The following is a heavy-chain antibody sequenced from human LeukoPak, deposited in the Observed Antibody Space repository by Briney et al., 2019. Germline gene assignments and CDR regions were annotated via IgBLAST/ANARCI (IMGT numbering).Heavy chain of an antibody. CDR1: GGSLSGYY. CDR3: ARQWLVSPLFDY. CDR2: INHSGST. J-gene: IGHJ4*02. Sequence: SETLSLTCAVYGGSLSGYYWSWIRQPPGKGLEWIGEINHSGSTNYNPSLKSRVTISVDTSKDQLSLKLSSMTAADTAVYYCARQWLVSPLFDYWGQGTLVTVSS. D-gene: IGHD6-19*01. V-gene: IGHV4-34*01.